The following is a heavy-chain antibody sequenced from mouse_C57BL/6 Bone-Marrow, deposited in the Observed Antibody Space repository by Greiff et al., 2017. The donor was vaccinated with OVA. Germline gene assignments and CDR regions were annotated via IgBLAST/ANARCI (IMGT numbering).Heavy chain of an antibody. CDR2: IYPRSGNT. CDR1: GYTFTSYG. J-gene: IGHJ4*01. V-gene: IGHV1-81*01. CDR3: ASPSFAMDY. Sequence: VKLMESGAELARPGASVKLSCKASGYTFTSYGISWVKQRTGQGLEWIGEIYPRSGNTYYNEKFKGKATLTADKSSSTAYMELRSLTSEDSAVYFCASPSFAMDYWGQGTSVTVSS.